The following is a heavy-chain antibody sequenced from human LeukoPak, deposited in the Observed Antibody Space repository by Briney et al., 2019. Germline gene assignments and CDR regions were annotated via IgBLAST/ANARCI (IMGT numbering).Heavy chain of an antibody. CDR1: GGSFSGYY. V-gene: IGHV4-34*01. CDR2: INHSGST. Sequence: SETLSLTCAVYGGSFSGYYWSWIRQPPGKGLEWIGEINHSGSTNYNPSLKSRVTISVDTSKNQFSLKLSSVTAADTAVYYCARQPEAGMFDYWGQGTLVTVSS. CDR3: ARQPEAGMFDY. D-gene: IGHD6-13*01. J-gene: IGHJ4*02.